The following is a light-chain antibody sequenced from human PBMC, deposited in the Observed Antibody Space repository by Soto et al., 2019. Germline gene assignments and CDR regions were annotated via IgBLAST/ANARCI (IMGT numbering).Light chain of an antibody. CDR2: AAS. V-gene: IGKV1-39*01. Sequence: DIQMTQSPSSLSASVGDRVTITCRASQSISSYLNWYQQKPGKAPKLLIYAASSLQSGVPSRFSGSGSGTDFTLTISSLQPEDFATYYCQQSYSTSVYTFGQGTKLEIQ. J-gene: IGKJ2*01. CDR3: QQSYSTSVYT. CDR1: QSISSY.